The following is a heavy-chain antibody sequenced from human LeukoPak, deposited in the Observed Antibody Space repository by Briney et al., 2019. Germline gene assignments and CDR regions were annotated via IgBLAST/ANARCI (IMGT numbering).Heavy chain of an antibody. CDR2: INLSGGST. Sequence: ASVKVSCKASGYTFTSYHMHWVRQTPGQGLEWMGKINLSGGSTTYAQKFQGRVTMTRDTSTSTVYMELSSLRSEDTAVYYCARDYVDDIPMIKDYWGQGTLVTVSS. V-gene: IGHV1-46*01. D-gene: IGHD2-8*01. CDR1: GYTFTSYH. CDR3: ARDYVDDIPMIKDY. J-gene: IGHJ4*02.